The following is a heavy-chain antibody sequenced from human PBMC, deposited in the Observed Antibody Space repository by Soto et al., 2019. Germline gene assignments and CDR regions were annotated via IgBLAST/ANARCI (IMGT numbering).Heavy chain of an antibody. CDR1: GYSFISYA. CDR3: ARDLYSSSWYVRAFDI. J-gene: IGHJ3*02. CDR2: INPGNGNT. D-gene: IGHD6-13*01. Sequence: ASVKVSCKASGYSFISYAMYWVRQAPGQRLEWMAWINPGNGNTKYSQKFQGRVTITRDTSASTTYMDLSSLRSEDTAVYYCARDLYSSSWYVRAFDIWGQGTMVTVSS. V-gene: IGHV1-3*01.